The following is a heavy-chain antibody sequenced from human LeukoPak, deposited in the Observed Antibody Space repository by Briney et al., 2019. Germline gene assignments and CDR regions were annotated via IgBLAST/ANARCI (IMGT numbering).Heavy chain of an antibody. CDR3: ARDRPGDV. V-gene: IGHV3-64*01. CDR2: ISSNGGST. CDR1: GFTFSSYE. Sequence: GGSLRLSCVASGFTFSSYEMHWVRQAPGKGLEYVSAISSNGGSTYYANFVKGRFIISRDNSKNTRYLQMGSLRPEDIAVYYCARDRPGDVWGEGTTVTVSS. J-gene: IGHJ6*04.